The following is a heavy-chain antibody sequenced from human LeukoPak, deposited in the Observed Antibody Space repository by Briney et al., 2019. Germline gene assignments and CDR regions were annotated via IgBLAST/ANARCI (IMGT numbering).Heavy chain of an antibody. CDR2: IYHSGST. J-gene: IGHJ4*02. V-gene: IGHV4-39*07. Sequence: SETLSLTCTVSGGSISSSSYYWGWIRQPPGKGLEWIGSIYHSGSTNYNPSLKSRVTISVDKSKNQFSLKLSSVTAADTAVYYCARGAPWYYWGQGTLVTVSS. CDR3: ARGAPWYY. CDR1: GGSISSSSYY. D-gene: IGHD2-8*02.